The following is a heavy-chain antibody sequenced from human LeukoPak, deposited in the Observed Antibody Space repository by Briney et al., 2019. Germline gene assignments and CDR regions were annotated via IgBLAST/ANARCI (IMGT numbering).Heavy chain of an antibody. CDR2: LYRSGTT. CDR3: ASLQKWGTTREGAFDI. V-gene: IGHV4-4*02. J-gene: IGHJ3*02. CDR1: GGSISSDKW. D-gene: IGHD1-7*01. Sequence: SETLSLTCAVSGGSISSDKWWHWVRQPPGLALVGIGDLYRSGTTNSNLSLNSRVTISVDKSKIQFSLKLRSVTAADTAIYYCASLQKWGTTREGAFDIWGQGTMVTVSS.